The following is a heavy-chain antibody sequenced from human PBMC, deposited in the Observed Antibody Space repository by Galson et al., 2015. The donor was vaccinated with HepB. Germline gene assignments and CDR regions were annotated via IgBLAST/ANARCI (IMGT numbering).Heavy chain of an antibody. J-gene: IGHJ4*02. CDR1: GFTFSSYG. V-gene: IGHV3-30*03. Sequence: SLRLSCAASGFTFSSYGMHWVRQAPGKGLEWVAVISYDGSNKYYADSVKGRFTISRDNSKNTLYLQMNSLKTEDTAVYYCTREMDIVAILGNAPFDYWGQGTLVTVSS. D-gene: IGHD5-12*01. CDR2: ISYDGSNK. CDR3: TREMDIVAILGNAPFDY.